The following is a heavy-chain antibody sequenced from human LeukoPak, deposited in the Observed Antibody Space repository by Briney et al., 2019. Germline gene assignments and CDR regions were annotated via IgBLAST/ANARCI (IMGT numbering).Heavy chain of an antibody. CDR3: ASPHQLDVFDI. Sequence: GASVKVSCKASGYTFTSYGISWVRQAPGQGLEWMGWINPNSGGTNYAQKFQGRVTMTRDTSISTAYMELSRLRSDDTAVYYCASPHQLDVFDIWGQGTMVTVSS. V-gene: IGHV1-2*02. CDR1: GYTFTSYG. D-gene: IGHD6-6*01. J-gene: IGHJ3*02. CDR2: INPNSGGT.